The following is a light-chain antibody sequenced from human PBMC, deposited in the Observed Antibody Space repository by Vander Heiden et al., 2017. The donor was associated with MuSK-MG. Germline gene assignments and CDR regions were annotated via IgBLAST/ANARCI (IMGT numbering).Light chain of an antibody. V-gene: IGLV3-21*04. CDR2: YDS. CDR1: NIGSKS. J-gene: IGLJ1*01. Sequence: SYVLTPPPSVSVAPGKTARITCGGNNIGSKSVHWYQQKPGQAPGLVIYYDSDRPSGIPERFSGSNSGNTATLTISRVEAGDEADYYCQVWDSSSDLVFGTGTKVTVL. CDR3: QVWDSSSDLV.